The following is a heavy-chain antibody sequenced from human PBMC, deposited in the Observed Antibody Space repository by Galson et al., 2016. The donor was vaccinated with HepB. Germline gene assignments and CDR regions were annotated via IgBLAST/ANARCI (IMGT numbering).Heavy chain of an antibody. V-gene: IGHV3-7*05. J-gene: IGHJ4*02. CDR2: IKQDGSEK. D-gene: IGHD3-3*01. CDR3: ARPPTGDFWSGFYTY. CDR1: GFSFSSNW. Sequence: SLRLSCAASGFSFSSNWMNWVRQAPVKGLEWVANIKQDGSEKYYMDFVKGRFTISRDNAKNPLFLQINSLRAEDTAVYYCARPPTGDFWSGFYTYWGQGTLVTVSS.